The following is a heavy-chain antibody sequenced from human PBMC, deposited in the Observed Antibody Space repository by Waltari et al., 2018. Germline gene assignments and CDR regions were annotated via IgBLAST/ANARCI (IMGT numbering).Heavy chain of an antibody. CDR3: ARVRRDILTPLEWFDP. CDR2: INPNSGGT. V-gene: IGHV1-2*02. J-gene: IGHJ5*02. D-gene: IGHD3-9*01. Sequence: QVQLVQSGAEVKKPGASVKGSCKASGYTFTGYYMHWVRQAPGQGLECMGWINPNSGGTNYAQKFQGRVTMTRDTSISTAYMELSRLRSDDTAVYYCARVRRDILTPLEWFDPWGQGTLVTVSS. CDR1: GYTFTGYY.